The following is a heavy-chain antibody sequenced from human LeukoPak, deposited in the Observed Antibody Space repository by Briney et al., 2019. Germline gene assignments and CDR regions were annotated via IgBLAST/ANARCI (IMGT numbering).Heavy chain of an antibody. CDR1: GFTFSNYW. J-gene: IGHJ4*02. CDR2: IRQDGSEK. V-gene: IGHV3-7*01. CDR3: TRFSRSSSSNY. D-gene: IGHD6-6*01. Sequence: PGGSLRLSCAASGFTFSNYWMSWVRQAPGKGLEWVAIIRQDGSEKKYVDPVKGRFTISRDNAKNSLYLEMNSLRAEDTAVYYCTRFSRSSSSNYWGQGTLVTVSS.